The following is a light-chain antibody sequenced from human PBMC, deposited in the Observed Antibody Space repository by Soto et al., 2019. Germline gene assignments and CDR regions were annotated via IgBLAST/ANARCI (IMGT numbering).Light chain of an antibody. CDR2: DVS. CDR1: SSDVGGFNY. Sequence: QSALTQPASVSGSPGQSITISCTGTSSDVGGFNYVSWYQQHPGKAPKLMISDVSNRPSGVSNRFSGSKSGNTASLTISGLQAEDEGDYYCSSYTSSNTLVVFGGGTKLTVL. V-gene: IGLV2-14*01. CDR3: SSYTSSNTLVV. J-gene: IGLJ2*01.